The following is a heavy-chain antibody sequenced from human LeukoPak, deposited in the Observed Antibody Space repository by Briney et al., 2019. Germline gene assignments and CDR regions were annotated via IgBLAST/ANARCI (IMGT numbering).Heavy chain of an antibody. Sequence: PGGSLRLSCAASGFTFGSYGMHWVRQAPGKGLEWVAFIRYDGSNKYYADSVKGRFTISRDNSKNTLYLQMNSLRAEDTAVYYCAKAVVDTANANWFDPWGQGTLVTVSS. D-gene: IGHD5-18*01. CDR1: GFTFGSYG. CDR3: AKAVVDTANANWFDP. V-gene: IGHV3-30*02. CDR2: IRYDGSNK. J-gene: IGHJ5*02.